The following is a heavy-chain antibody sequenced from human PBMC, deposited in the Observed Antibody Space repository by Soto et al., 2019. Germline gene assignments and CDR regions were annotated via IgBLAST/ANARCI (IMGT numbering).Heavy chain of an antibody. Sequence: PSLTCAVSGDTLTSNVWWNWVRQTSGKGLEWIGEIYHNGNTDYNPSLKSRVTMSVDKSRNQFSLMLSSVTAADTAIYYCARDSAVPGETDRFDSWGQGTLVTVSS. CDR1: GDTLTSNVW. V-gene: IGHV4-4*02. J-gene: IGHJ4*02. CDR2: IYHNGNT. D-gene: IGHD6-19*01. CDR3: ARDSAVPGETDRFDS.